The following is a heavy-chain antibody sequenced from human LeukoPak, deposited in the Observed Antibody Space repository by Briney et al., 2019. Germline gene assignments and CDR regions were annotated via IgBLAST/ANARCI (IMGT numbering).Heavy chain of an antibody. CDR2: ISGSGGST. Sequence: GGSLRLSCAASGFTFSSYAMSWVRQAPGKGLEWVSAISGSGGSTYYADSVKGRFTISRDNSKNTLYLQMNSLRAEDTAVYYCAKDSLGLGVVIINKYYFDYWGQGTLVTVSS. D-gene: IGHD3-3*01. V-gene: IGHV3-23*01. CDR3: AKDSLGLGVVIINKYYFDY. J-gene: IGHJ4*02. CDR1: GFTFSSYA.